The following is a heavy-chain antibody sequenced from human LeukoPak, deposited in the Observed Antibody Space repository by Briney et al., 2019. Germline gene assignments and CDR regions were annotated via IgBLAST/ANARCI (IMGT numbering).Heavy chain of an antibody. Sequence: GGSLRLSCAASGFTFSSYEMNWVRQAPGKGLEWVALISYDGSNKNYASSVKGRFTISRDNSRNTLYLQMNSLRAEDTAVYYCARGIAQTTLNAFDIWGQGTEVIVSS. V-gene: IGHV3-30*04. CDR1: GFTFSSYE. CDR3: ARGIAQTTLNAFDI. J-gene: IGHJ3*02. D-gene: IGHD4-11*01. CDR2: ISYDGSNK.